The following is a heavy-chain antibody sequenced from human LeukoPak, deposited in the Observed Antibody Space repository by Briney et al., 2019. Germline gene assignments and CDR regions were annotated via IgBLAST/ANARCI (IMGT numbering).Heavy chain of an antibody. J-gene: IGHJ5*02. CDR3: ARESSSWYNWFDP. Sequence: PGGSLRLSCAASGFTFSSYSMNWVRQAPGKGLEWVSSISSSSSYIYYADSVKGRFTISRDNSKNTLYLQMNSLRAEDTAVYYCARESSSWYNWFDPWGQGTLVTVSS. CDR1: GFTFSSYS. D-gene: IGHD2-2*01. CDR2: ISSSSSYI. V-gene: IGHV3-21*04.